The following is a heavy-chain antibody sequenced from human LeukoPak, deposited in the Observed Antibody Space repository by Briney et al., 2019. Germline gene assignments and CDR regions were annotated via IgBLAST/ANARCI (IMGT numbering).Heavy chain of an antibody. V-gene: IGHV5-51*01. CDR2: IYPGDSDT. Sequence: GESLKISCKGSGYSITSFWIGWVRQMPGKGLEWMGIIYPGDSDTRYSPSFQGQVTISADKSISTACLQWSSLKASDTAMYYCARPYCSSTSCSKSSGYWGQGTLVTVSS. D-gene: IGHD2-2*01. J-gene: IGHJ4*02. CDR3: ARPYCSSTSCSKSSGY. CDR1: GYSITSFW.